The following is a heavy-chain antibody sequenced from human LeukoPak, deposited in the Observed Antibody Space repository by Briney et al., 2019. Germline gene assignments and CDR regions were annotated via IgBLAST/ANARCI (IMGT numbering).Heavy chain of an antibody. CDR1: GFTFSSYA. D-gene: IGHD4-23*01. Sequence: GGSLRLSCAASGFTFSSYAMSWVRQAPGRGLEWVSAISGSGGSTYYADSVKGRFTISRDNSKSTLYLQMSSLRAEDTAVYYCAKSLTSVVTPIDYWGQGTLVTVSS. CDR2: ISGSGGST. CDR3: AKSLTSVVTPIDY. V-gene: IGHV3-23*01. J-gene: IGHJ4*02.